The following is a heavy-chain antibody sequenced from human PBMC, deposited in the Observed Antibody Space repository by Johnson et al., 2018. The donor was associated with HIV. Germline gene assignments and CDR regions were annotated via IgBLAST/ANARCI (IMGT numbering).Heavy chain of an antibody. CDR3: AKGLYYYDSSDYDVPEI. CDR1: SFTFSSYA. D-gene: IGHD3-22*01. J-gene: IGHJ3*02. V-gene: IGHV3-33*06. Sequence: QVQLVESGGGVVQPGRSLRLSCEVSSFTFSSYAIHWVRQAPGRGLEWVAVLWNDGNNEYYSDSVQGRFSISTDNSKNTLYLQRNNLRVEDMGVYYCAKGLYYYDSSDYDVPEIWGQGTTVAVSS. CDR2: LWNDGNNE.